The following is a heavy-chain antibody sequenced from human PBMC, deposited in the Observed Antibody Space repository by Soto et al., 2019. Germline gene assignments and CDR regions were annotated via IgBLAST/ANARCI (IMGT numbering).Heavy chain of an antibody. V-gene: IGHV5-51*01. CDR1: GYKVSTWHNFTSYW. J-gene: IGHJ6*02. CDR2: IYPDESDT. CDR3: AGGGVRGVITRTRDYYGMDV. D-gene: IGHD3-10*01. Sequence: GESLKISCMGSGYKVSTWHNFTSYWIGWVRQMPGKGLEWMAIIYPDESDTRYSPSFQGQVTISADKSISTAYLQWSSLKDSDTVMYYCAGGGVRGVITRTRDYYGMDVWGQGTTVTVSS.